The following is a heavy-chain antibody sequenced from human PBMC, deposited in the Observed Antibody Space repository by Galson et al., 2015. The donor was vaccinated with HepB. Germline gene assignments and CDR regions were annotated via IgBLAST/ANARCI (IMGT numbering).Heavy chain of an antibody. CDR1: GFTFSSYG. J-gene: IGHJ4*02. Sequence: LSCAASGFTFSSYGIHWVRQAPGKGLEWVSVIWYHGRDQYYADSVTGRFTVSRDQSKNTVYLQMNSLRAEDTGLYFCARDGDTSGHYGIFDYWGQGALVTVSS. D-gene: IGHD3-22*01. CDR3: ARDGDTSGHYGIFDY. V-gene: IGHV3-33*01. CDR2: IWYHGRDQ.